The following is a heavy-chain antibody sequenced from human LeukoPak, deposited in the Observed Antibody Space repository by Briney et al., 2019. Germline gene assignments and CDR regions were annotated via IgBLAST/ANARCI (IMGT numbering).Heavy chain of an antibody. CDR1: GFTFGVYA. J-gene: IGHJ4*02. V-gene: IGHV3-49*03. D-gene: IGHD1-26*01. CDR3: TRGLSGSYSWATFDY. Sequence: GGSLRLSCTASGFTFGVYAMSWFRQAPGEGREWVGFIRSKAYGGATEYSASVKGRFTISRDDTTSTAYLQMNSLKTEDTAVYSCTRGLSGSYSWATFDYWGQGNLFTVSS. CDR2: IRSKAYGGAT.